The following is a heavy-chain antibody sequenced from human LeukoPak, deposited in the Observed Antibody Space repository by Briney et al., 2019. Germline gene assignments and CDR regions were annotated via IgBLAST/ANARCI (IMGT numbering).Heavy chain of an antibody. Sequence: SETLSLTCAVYGGSFSGYYWSWIRQPPGKGLEWIGEINHSGSTNYNPSLKSRVTISVDTSKNQFSLKLSSVTAADTAVYYCARGRDIGYCSGGSCYSVYRSTRSNWFDPWGQGTLVTVSS. CDR2: INHSGST. CDR3: ARGRDIGYCSGGSCYSVYRSTRSNWFDP. CDR1: GGSFSGYY. D-gene: IGHD2-15*01. J-gene: IGHJ5*02. V-gene: IGHV4-34*01.